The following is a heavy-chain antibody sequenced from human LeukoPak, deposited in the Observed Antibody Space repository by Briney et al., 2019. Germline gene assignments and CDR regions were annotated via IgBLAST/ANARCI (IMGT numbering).Heavy chain of an antibody. CDR3: AKERGTTTWFDS. CDR2: MSYDGSNK. V-gene: IGHV3-30*18. CDR1: GFIFSSHG. D-gene: IGHD2-2*01. Sequence: GGSLRLSCTASGFIFSSHGMHWVRQAPGMGLEWVAVMSYDGSNKFYADSVKGRFTISRDNSKNTLYLQMNSLRVDDTAVYYCAKERGTTTWFDSWGQGTLVTVSS. J-gene: IGHJ5*02.